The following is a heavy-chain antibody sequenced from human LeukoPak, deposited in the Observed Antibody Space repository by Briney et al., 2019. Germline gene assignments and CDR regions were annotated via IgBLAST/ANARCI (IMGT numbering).Heavy chain of an antibody. V-gene: IGHV1-8*03. D-gene: IGHD2-15*01. CDR3: ATVDGSPDY. CDR2: INTKSGDT. CDR1: GYTFTRYD. Sequence: ASVKVSCKASGYTFTRYDINWVRQATGQGLEWMGWINTKSGDTGHAQKFRGRVTITRDTSISTVYMELSSLRSEDTAVYFCATVDGSPDYWGQGTLVTVSS. J-gene: IGHJ4*02.